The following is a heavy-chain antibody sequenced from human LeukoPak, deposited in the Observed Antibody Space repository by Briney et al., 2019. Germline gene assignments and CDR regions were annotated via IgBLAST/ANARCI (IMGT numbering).Heavy chain of an antibody. CDR1: GFIFNNYA. Sequence: PGGSLRLSCAASGFIFNNYAMHWVRQAPGKGLEYVSVVTRNGANTYYGTSVKGRFTVSRDNSKNLVFLDMASLRPEDTAVYFCARSGYIYGTLLDFWGQGTSVTVSP. J-gene: IGHJ1*01. CDR2: VTRNGANT. V-gene: IGHV3-64*01. D-gene: IGHD5-18*01. CDR3: ARSGYIYGTLLDF.